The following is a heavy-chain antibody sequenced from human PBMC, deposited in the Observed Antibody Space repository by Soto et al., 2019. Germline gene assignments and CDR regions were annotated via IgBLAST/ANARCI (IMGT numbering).Heavy chain of an antibody. Sequence: SETLSLTCTVSGGPITNYWSWIRQHPGKGLEWIGYIYDSGSTYYNPSLKSRVTMSLDTSKNQLSLKLTSVTAADTAVYYCTRVNLDYVTGMDVWGQGTTVTVSS. CDR2: IYDSGST. D-gene: IGHD4-17*01. CDR1: GGPITNY. J-gene: IGHJ6*02. V-gene: IGHV4-31*03. CDR3: TRVNLDYVTGMDV.